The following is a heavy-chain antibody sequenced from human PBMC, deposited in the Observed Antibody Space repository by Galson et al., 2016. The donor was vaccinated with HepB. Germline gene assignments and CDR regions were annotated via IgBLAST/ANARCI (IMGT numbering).Heavy chain of an antibody. D-gene: IGHD3-22*01. CDR3: ARAGDFFDGSAYSPDAFDV. Sequence: SETLYLTCTVSGGSISSRSYYWGWIRQPPGKGLEWTGTIYYSGTTYYHPSLKSRVTISVDTTKNQFSLKLSSVTAADTAVYYCARAGDFFDGSAYSPDAFDVWGQGTVVTVSS. CDR2: IYYSGTT. V-gene: IGHV4-39*01. J-gene: IGHJ3*01. CDR1: GGSISSRSYY.